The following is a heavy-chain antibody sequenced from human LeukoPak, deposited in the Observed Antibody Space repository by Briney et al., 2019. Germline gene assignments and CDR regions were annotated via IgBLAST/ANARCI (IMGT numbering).Heavy chain of an antibody. Sequence: PSETLSLTCTVSGGSINSYYWSWLRQPPGKGLEWIGYIYYTGSANYNPSLKSRVSISVDTSKNQFSLELSSVTAADTAVYYCARAAAAAFEIWGHGTMVTVSS. V-gene: IGHV4-59*01. D-gene: IGHD6-13*01. CDR2: IYYTGSA. J-gene: IGHJ3*02. CDR3: ARAAAAAFEI. CDR1: GGSINSYY.